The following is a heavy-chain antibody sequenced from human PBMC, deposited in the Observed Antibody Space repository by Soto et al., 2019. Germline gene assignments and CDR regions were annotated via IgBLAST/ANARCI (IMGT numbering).Heavy chain of an antibody. D-gene: IGHD3-22*01. Sequence: PGGSLRLSCAASGFTFSSCAMSWVRQAPGKGLEWVSAISGSGDSTYYADSVKGRFTISRDNSKNTLYLQMNSLRAEDTAVYYCAKDRGHYYDSSGYIDAFDIWGQGTMVTVSS. J-gene: IGHJ3*02. V-gene: IGHV3-23*01. CDR1: GFTFSSCA. CDR3: AKDRGHYYDSSGYIDAFDI. CDR2: ISGSGDST.